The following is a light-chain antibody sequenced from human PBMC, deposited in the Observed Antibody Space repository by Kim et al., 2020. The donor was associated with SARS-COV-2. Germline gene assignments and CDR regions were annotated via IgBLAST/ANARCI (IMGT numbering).Light chain of an antibody. CDR2: EVN. Sequence: QSALTQPPSASGSPGQSVAISCIGTSSDVGGYNSVSWYQQHPGKAPKLVIYEVNKRPSGVPDRFSGSKSGNTASLTVSGLQADDEADYYCTSYAASDSLVFGGGTKLTVL. CDR1: SSDVGGYNS. J-gene: IGLJ3*02. CDR3: TSYAASDSLV. V-gene: IGLV2-8*01.